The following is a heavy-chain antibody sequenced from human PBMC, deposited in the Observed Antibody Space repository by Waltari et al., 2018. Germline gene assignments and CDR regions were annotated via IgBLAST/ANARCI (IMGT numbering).Heavy chain of an antibody. CDR3: ATGGWGFYLDN. Sequence: EVQLVESGGGLVKPGGSVRLSCAASGFTFSRYSMNWVRQAPGKGLEWISSISSTGTYTHYADSVKGRFTISRDNAKNSLYLQMNSLRAEDTGVYWCATGGWGFYLDNWGQGTLVTFSS. J-gene: IGHJ4*02. V-gene: IGHV3-21*01. CDR1: GFTFSRYS. CDR2: ISSTGTYT. D-gene: IGHD7-27*01.